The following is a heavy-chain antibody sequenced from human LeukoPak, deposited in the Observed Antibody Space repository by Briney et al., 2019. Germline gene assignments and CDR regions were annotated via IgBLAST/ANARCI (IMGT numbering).Heavy chain of an antibody. CDR3: ARDPCGSGSYSEFDY. V-gene: IGHV3-30-3*01. CDR2: ISYDGSNK. CDR1: GFTFSSYA. J-gene: IGHJ4*02. Sequence: GGSLRLSCAASGFTFSSYAMHWVRQAPGKGLEWVAVISYDGSNKYYADSVKGRFTISRDNSKNTLYLQMNSLRAEDTAVYYCARDPCGSGSYSEFDYWGQGTLVTVSS. D-gene: IGHD3-10*01.